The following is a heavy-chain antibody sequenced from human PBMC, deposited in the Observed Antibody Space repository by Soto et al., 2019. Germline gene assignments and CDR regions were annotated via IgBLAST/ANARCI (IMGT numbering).Heavy chain of an antibody. CDR1: GGYFSGYD. J-gene: IGHJ5*02. CDR3: ARQPPYSSGQRVGWFDP. D-gene: IGHD6-19*01. V-gene: IGHV4-34*01. Sequence: SETLWLTSAFYGGYFSGYDWSWIRQPPGKGREWSGEIKHSGSSSYNPSLQSRVTISLAPSKTQFSLKLSSVPAADTAVYYFARQPPYSSGQRVGWFDPCGQRTLVTVSS. CDR2: IKHSGSS.